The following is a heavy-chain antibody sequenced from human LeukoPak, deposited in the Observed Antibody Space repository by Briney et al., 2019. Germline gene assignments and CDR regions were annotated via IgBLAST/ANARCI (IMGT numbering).Heavy chain of an antibody. CDR1: GFTVSSNS. CDR2: IYSGGNT. CDR3: AKLYVWGSYRPYYFDY. Sequence: PGGSLRLSCTVSGFTVSSNSMSWVRQAPGKGLEWVSFIYSGGNTHYSDSVKGRFTISRDNSKNTLYLQMNSLRAEDTAVYYCAKLYVWGSYRPYYFDYWGQGTLVTVSS. V-gene: IGHV3-53*01. D-gene: IGHD3-16*02. J-gene: IGHJ4*02.